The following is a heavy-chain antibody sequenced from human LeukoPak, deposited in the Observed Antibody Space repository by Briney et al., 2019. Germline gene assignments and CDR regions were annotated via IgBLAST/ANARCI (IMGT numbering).Heavy chain of an antibody. V-gene: IGHV5-51*01. CDR1: GYSFTSYW. CDR2: IYPGDSDT. Sequence: GESLKISCKGSGYSFTSYWIGLVRQMPGKGLEWMGIIYPGDSDTRYSPSFQGQVTISADKSISTAYLQWSSLKASDTAMYYCARLRSAYGDYGDAFDIWGQGTMVTVSS. CDR3: ARLRSAYGDYGDAFDI. J-gene: IGHJ3*02. D-gene: IGHD4-17*01.